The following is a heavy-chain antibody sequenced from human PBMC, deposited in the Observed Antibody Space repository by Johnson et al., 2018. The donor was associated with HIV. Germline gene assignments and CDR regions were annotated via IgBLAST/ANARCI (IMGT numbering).Heavy chain of an antibody. V-gene: IGHV3-30*04. CDR3: ARYHYYDSRLNDAFDI. CDR1: GFTFSDYA. Sequence: QVQLVESGGGLVQPGGSLRLSCVASGFTFSDYAVHWVRQAPGKGLEWVAVISYDAKNKYYADSVKGRFTISRDNSKNTLYLQMNSLRAEDTAVYYCARYHYYDSRLNDAFDIWGQGTMVTVSS. J-gene: IGHJ3*02. CDR2: ISYDAKNK. D-gene: IGHD3-22*01.